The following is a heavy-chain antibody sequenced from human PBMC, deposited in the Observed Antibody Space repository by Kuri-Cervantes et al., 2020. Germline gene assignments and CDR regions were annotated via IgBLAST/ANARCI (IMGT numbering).Heavy chain of an antibody. CDR3: ARDYCSSTSCPYGSGSTLDY. CDR1: GFPFITYA. J-gene: IGHJ4*02. CDR2: ISYDGSNK. Sequence: GESLKISCSASGFPFITYAMHWVRQAPDKGLEWVAIISYDGSNKYYADSVKGRFTISRDNSKNTLYLLMNSLRAEDTAVCYCARDYCSSTSCPYGSGSTLDYWGQGTLVTVSS. V-gene: IGHV3-30*04. D-gene: IGHD2-2*01.